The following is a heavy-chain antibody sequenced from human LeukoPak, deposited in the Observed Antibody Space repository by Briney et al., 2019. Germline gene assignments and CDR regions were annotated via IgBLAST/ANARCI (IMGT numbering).Heavy chain of an antibody. D-gene: IGHD3-9*01. CDR1: GFTFSSYG. CDR2: IRYDGSNK. J-gene: IGHJ4*02. CDR3: AKDGDSDGYFDWLLYGYYFDY. Sequence: GGSLRLSCAASGFTFSSYGTHWVRQAPGKGLEWVAFIRYDGSNKYYAGSVKGRFTISRDNSKNTLYLQMNSLRAEDTAVYYCAKDGDSDGYFDWLLYGYYFDYWGQGTLVTVSS. V-gene: IGHV3-30*02.